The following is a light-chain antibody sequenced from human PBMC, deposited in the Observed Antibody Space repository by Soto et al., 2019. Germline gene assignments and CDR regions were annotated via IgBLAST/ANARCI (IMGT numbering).Light chain of an antibody. CDR2: GAS. Sequence: EIVLTQSPGTLSSSPGERATLSCRASQSVSSNYIAWYQQNPGQAPRLLIYGASTRATGIPDRFSGSGSGTDFTLTISRLEPEDFAVYFCQQYGRSPPFAFGQGTK. V-gene: IGKV3-20*01. CDR3: QQYGRSPPFA. CDR1: QSVSSNY. J-gene: IGKJ2*01.